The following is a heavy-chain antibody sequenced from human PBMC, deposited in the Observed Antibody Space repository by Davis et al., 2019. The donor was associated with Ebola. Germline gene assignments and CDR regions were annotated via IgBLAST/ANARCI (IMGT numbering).Heavy chain of an antibody. CDR3: ARGGVNYYYGMDV. CDR1: GGSISSGGYY. V-gene: IGHV4-31*03. CDR2: IYYSGST. J-gene: IGHJ6*04. D-gene: IGHD1-26*01. Sequence: MPSEPLSLTCTVPGGSISSGGYYWSWIRQHPGKGLEWIGYIYYSGSTYYNPSLKSRVTISVDTSKNQFSLKLSSVTAADTAVYYCARGGVNYYYGMDVWGKGTTVTVSS.